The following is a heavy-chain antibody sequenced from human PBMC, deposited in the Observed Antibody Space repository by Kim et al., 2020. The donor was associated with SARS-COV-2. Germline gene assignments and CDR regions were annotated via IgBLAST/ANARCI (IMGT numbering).Heavy chain of an antibody. V-gene: IGHV3-64*01. D-gene: IGHD6-6*01. Sequence: GGSLRLSCAASGFTFSSYAMHWVRQAPGKGLEYVSAISSNGGSTYYANSVKGRFTISRDNSKNTLYLQMGSLRAEDMAVYYCARVISPSGRAARHGMDVSGQGTTVTVSS. CDR1: GFTFSSYA. CDR3: ARVISPSGRAARHGMDV. J-gene: IGHJ6*02. CDR2: ISSNGGST.